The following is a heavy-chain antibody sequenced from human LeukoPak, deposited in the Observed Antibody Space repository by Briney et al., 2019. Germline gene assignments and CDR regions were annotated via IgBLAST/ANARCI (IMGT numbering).Heavy chain of an antibody. D-gene: IGHD3-10*01. CDR2: MYTSGNS. V-gene: IGHV4-4*07. J-gene: IGHJ5*02. CDR3: ARDSGTTGEVKFDP. CDR1: GVSISSYY. Sequence: SETLSLTCTVSGVSISSYYWSWIRQPAGKGLERIGRMYTSGNSNYNPSLKSRVTMSVDTSRNQFSLRLSSVTAADTAVYYCARDSGTTGEVKFDPWGQGTLVTVSS.